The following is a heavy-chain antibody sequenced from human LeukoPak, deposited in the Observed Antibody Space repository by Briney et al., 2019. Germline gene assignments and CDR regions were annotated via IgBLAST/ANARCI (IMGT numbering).Heavy chain of an antibody. CDR3: TREFYYVSGGRHY. V-gene: IGHV4-39*02. D-gene: IGHD3-22*01. CDR2: IFYSGAT. Sequence: SETFSLTSTTAAGSISRSSYYWWGRHLPPGKVLERVASIFYSGATYYNPSLESRVTISVDKSQNQFYLQLTTVTAADTAVYYCTREFYYVSGGRHYWGQGALVTVSS. CDR1: AGSISRSSYY. J-gene: IGHJ4*02.